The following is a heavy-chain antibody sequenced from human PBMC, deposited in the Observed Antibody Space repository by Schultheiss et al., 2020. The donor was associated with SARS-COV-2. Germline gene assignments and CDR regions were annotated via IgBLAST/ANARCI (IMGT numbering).Heavy chain of an antibody. CDR3: ARDLWGGTIFGVVIEVVDYYYMDV. CDR1: GGSISSYY. Sequence: GSLRLSCTVSGGSISSYYWSWIRQPPGKGLEWIGYIYYSGSTNYNPSLKSRVTISVDTSKNQFSLKLSSVTAADTAVYYCARDLWGGTIFGVVIEVVDYYYMDVWGKGTTVTVSS. V-gene: IGHV4-59*12. D-gene: IGHD3-3*01. J-gene: IGHJ6*03. CDR2: IYYSGST.